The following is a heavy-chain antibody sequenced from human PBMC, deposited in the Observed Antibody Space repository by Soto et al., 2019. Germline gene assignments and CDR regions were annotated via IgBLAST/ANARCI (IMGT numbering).Heavy chain of an antibody. CDR3: ARVRGADYIDAFDI. CDR2: INWNGGST. CDR1: GFTFDDYG. V-gene: IGHV3-20*01. D-gene: IGHD4-4*01. Sequence: ESGGGVVRPGGSLRLSCAASGFTFDDYGMSWVRQAPGKELEWVSGINWNGGSTGYADSVKGRFTISRDNAKNSLYLQMNSLRAEDTALYHCARVRGADYIDAFDIWGQGTMVTVSS. J-gene: IGHJ3*02.